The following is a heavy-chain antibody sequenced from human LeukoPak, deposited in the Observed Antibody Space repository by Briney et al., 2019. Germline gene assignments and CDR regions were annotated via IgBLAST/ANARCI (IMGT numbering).Heavy chain of an antibody. Sequence: GGSLRLSSAASGFTFSSYAMSWVRQAPGKGLEWVSAISASGGSTYYANSVKGRFTISRDNSKNTLYLQMNSLRAEDTAVYHCANGGYSGYDPVDYWGQGTLVTVSS. CDR1: GFTFSSYA. CDR2: ISASGGST. V-gene: IGHV3-23*01. D-gene: IGHD5-12*01. CDR3: ANGGYSGYDPVDY. J-gene: IGHJ4*02.